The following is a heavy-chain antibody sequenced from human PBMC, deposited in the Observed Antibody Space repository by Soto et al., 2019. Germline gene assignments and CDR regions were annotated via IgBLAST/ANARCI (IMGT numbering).Heavy chain of an antibody. CDR3: TTVEAYWYYDILTGYYPTSITSLNQPFDY. CDR2: IKSKTDGGTT. V-gene: IGHV3-15*07. J-gene: IGHJ4*02. CDR1: GFTFSNAW. Sequence: GGSLRLSCAASGFTFSNAWMNWVRQAPGKGLEWVGRIKSKTDGGTTDYAAPVKGRFTISRDDSKNTLYLQMNSLKTEDKAVYYCTTVEAYWYYDILTGYYPTSITSLNQPFDYWGQGTLVTISS. D-gene: IGHD3-9*01.